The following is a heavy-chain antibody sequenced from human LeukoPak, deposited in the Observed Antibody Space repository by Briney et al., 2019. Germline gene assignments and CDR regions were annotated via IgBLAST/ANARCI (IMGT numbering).Heavy chain of an antibody. CDR2: IYNSGST. CDR1: GGSISNYY. V-gene: IGHV4-59*01. Sequence: SETMSLTCTVSGGSISNYYWSWIRQFPGKGLGWIGNIYNSGSTNYNPSLKSRVTMSLDTSKNQFSLKLTSVSAADTAVYYCAGDGHYSSRIPDAFDIWGQGTMVTVSS. J-gene: IGHJ3*02. D-gene: IGHD2-2*01. CDR3: AGDGHYSSRIPDAFDI.